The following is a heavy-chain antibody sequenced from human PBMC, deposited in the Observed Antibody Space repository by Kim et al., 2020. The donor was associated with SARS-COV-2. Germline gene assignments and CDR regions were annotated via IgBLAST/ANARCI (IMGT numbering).Heavy chain of an antibody. V-gene: IGHV3-23*01. Sequence: DSVKGRFTISRDNSKNTLYLQMNSLRAEDTAVYYCASEGLLWFGRRAFDIWGQGTMVTVSS. CDR3: ASEGLLWFGRRAFDI. J-gene: IGHJ3*02. D-gene: IGHD3-10*01.